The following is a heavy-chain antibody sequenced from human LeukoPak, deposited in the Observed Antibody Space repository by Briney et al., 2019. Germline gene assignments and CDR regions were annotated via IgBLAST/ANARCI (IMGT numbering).Heavy chain of an antibody. CDR1: GGSISSYY. CDR3: ARGLRYYYYMDV. D-gene: IGHD3-10*01. Sequence: SETLSLTCTVSGGSISSYYWSWIRQPPGKGLEWIGYVSYSGTTNYSPSLKSRVTISVDTSRNQFSLEVTSVTAADTAVYYCARGLRYYYYMDVWGKGTTVTVSS. CDR2: VSYSGTT. V-gene: IGHV4-59*01. J-gene: IGHJ6*03.